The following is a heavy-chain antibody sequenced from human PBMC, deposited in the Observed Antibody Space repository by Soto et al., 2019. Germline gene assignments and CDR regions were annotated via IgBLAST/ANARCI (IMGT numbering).Heavy chain of an antibody. Sequence: PSETLSFTCAVYCGSFSGYYWSWIRQPPGKGLEWIGEINHSGSTNYNPSLKSRVTISVDTSKNQFSLKLSSVTAADTAVYYCARVATLYYYYYGMDVWGQGTTVTVSS. D-gene: IGHD5-12*01. CDR3: ARVATLYYYYYGMDV. CDR1: CGSFSGYY. CDR2: INHSGST. V-gene: IGHV4-34*01. J-gene: IGHJ6*02.